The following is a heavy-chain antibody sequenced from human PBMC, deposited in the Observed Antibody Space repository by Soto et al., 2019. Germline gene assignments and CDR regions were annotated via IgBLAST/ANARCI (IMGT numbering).Heavy chain of an antibody. Sequence: ASVKVSCKASGYTFTGYYMHWVRQAPGQGLEWMGIINPSGGSTSYAQKFQGRVTMTRDTSTSTVYMELSSLRSEDTAVYYCARGDGSTSHYYYYGMDVWGQGTTVTVSS. D-gene: IGHD2-2*01. V-gene: IGHV1-46*01. J-gene: IGHJ6*02. CDR2: INPSGGST. CDR1: GYTFTGYY. CDR3: ARGDGSTSHYYYYGMDV.